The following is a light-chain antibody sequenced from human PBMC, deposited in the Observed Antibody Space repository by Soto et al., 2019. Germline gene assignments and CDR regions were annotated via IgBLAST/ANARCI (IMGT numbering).Light chain of an antibody. CDR3: QERSNWSIT. J-gene: IGKJ5*01. CDR1: QSVSSY. Sequence: VLELSRSAVPCSRKERGSRSWRASQSVSSYLAWYQQKPGQAPRLLIYDASNRATGIPARFSGSGSGTDCTLTISSLEPEDVAVYYCQERSNWSITLPQGTRLEIK. V-gene: IGKV3-11*01. CDR2: DAS.